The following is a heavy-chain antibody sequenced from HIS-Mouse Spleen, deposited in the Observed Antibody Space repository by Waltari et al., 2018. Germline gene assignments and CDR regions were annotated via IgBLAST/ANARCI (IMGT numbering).Heavy chain of an antibody. CDR2: INHSGST. CDR1: GGSFSGSY. Sequence: QVQLQQWGAGLSKPSETLSLTCAVYGGSFSGSYWSWIRQPPGKGLEWIGEINHSGSTNYNPSLKSRVTISVDTSKNQFSLKLSSVTAADTAVYYCARGALRGSYYWGEYFQHWGQGTLVTVSS. D-gene: IGHD1-26*01. CDR3: ARGALRGSYYWGEYFQH. J-gene: IGHJ1*01. V-gene: IGHV4-34*01.